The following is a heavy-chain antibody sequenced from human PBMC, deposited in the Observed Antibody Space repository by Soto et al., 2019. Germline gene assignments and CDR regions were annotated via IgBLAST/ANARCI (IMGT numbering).Heavy chain of an antibody. J-gene: IGHJ4*02. CDR2: ISYDGSNK. D-gene: IGHD3-10*01. V-gene: IGHV3-30*18. CDR1: GFTFSSYG. CDR3: AKDREELFPFNLQMGY. Sequence: ESVGGVVQPGRSLRLSCAASGFTFSSYGMHWVRQAPGKGLEWVAVISYDGSNKYYADSVKGRFTISRDNSKNTLYLQMNSLRAEDTAVYYCAKDREELFPFNLQMGYWGQGTLVTVSS.